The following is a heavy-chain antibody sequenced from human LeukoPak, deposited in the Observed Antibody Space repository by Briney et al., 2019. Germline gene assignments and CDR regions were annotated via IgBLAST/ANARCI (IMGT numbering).Heavy chain of an antibody. CDR3: ARVVPYYDFWSGYPNYFDY. D-gene: IGHD3-3*01. CDR2: IYYSGST. Sequence: PSETLSLTCTVSGGSISSYYWSWIRQPPGKGLEWIGYIYYSGSTNYNPSLKSRVTISVDTSKNQFSLKLSSVTAADTAVYYCARVVPYYDFWSGYPNYFDYWGQGTLVTVSS. CDR1: GGSISSYY. V-gene: IGHV4-59*01. J-gene: IGHJ4*02.